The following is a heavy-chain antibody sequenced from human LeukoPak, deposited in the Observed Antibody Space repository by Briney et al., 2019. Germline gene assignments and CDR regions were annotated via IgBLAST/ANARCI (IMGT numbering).Heavy chain of an antibody. CDR3: ARVAVAGQFDY. V-gene: IGHV1-2*04. J-gene: IGHJ4*02. CDR1: GYTLTELS. D-gene: IGHD6-19*01. CDR2: INPNSGGT. Sequence: ASVKVSCKVSGYTLTELSMHWVRQAPGQGLEWMGWINPNSGGTNYAQKFQGWVTMTRDTSISTAYMELSRLRSDDTAVYYCARVAVAGQFDYWGQGTLVTVSS.